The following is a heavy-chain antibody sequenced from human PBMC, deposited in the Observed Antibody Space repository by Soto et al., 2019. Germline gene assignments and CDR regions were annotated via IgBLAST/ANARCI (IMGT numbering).Heavy chain of an antibody. CDR3: ARKGLSNWFDP. D-gene: IGHD3-16*02. V-gene: IGHV4-34*01. CDR1: GGSFSGYY. J-gene: IGHJ5*02. Sequence: SSETLSLTCTVSGGSFSGYYWSWIRQPPGKGLEWIGEINHSGSTNYNPSLKSRVTISVDTSKNQFSLKLSSVTAADTAVYYCARKGLSNWFDPWGQGTLVTVSS. CDR2: INHSGST.